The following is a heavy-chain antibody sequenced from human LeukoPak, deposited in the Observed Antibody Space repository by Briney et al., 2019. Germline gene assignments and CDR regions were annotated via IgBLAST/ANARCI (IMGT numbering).Heavy chain of an antibody. CDR2: ISAYNGNT. Sequence: ASVKVSCKASGYTFTGYYMHWVRQAPGQGLEWMGWISAYNGNTNYAQKLQGRVTMTTDTSTSTAYMELRSLRSDDTAVYYCARDPPDYYDSSGYLNYYYYGMDVWGQGTTVTVSS. CDR1: GYTFTGYY. J-gene: IGHJ6*02. D-gene: IGHD3-22*01. V-gene: IGHV1-18*04. CDR3: ARDPPDYYDSSGYLNYYYYGMDV.